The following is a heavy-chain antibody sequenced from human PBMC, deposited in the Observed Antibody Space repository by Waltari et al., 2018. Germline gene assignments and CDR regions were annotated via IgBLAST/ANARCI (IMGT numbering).Heavy chain of an antibody. CDR3: ARGVSSGWPYYYYYYMDV. V-gene: IGHV1-69*04. CDR2: IIPILGIA. Sequence: QVQLVQSGAEVKKPGSSVEVSCKASGGTFRSYDISWVRRAPGPGLEWMGGIIPILGIANYAQKFQGRVTITADESTSTAYMELSSLRSEDTAVYYCARGVSSGWPYYYYYYMDVWGKGTTVTVSS. CDR1: GGTFRSYD. D-gene: IGHD6-19*01. J-gene: IGHJ6*03.